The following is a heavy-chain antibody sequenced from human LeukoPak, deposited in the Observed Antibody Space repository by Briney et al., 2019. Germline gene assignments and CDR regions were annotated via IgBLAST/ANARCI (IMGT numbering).Heavy chain of an antibody. D-gene: IGHD4-23*01. CDR3: ARGIPNYFNRWYPLDI. Sequence: SETLSLTCGVYGGSLSGYYWSWIRQPPGKGLEWIGEVNHSGSSNYNPSLKNRLTMSADTSKSQFSLKLSSVTAADTAVYYCARGIPNYFNRWYPLDIWGQGTLVTVSS. CDR2: VNHSGSS. J-gene: IGHJ3*02. V-gene: IGHV4-34*01. CDR1: GGSLSGYY.